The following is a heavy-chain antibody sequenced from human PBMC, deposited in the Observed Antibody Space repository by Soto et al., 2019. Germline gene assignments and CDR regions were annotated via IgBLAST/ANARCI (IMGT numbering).Heavy chain of an antibody. V-gene: IGHV1-18*01. CDR2: ISAYNGNT. D-gene: IGHD3-3*01. CDR3: ARANHRITIFGVVTGSYY. CDR1: GYTFTSYG. Sequence: ASVKVSCKASGYTFTSYGISWVRQAPGQGLEWMGWISAYNGNTNYAQKLQGRVTMTTDTSTSTAYMELRSLRSDDTAVYYCARANHRITIFGVVTGSYYRGQGNPVTVSS. J-gene: IGHJ4*02.